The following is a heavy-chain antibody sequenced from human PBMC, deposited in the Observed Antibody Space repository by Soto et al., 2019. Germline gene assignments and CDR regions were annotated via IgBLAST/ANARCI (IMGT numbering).Heavy chain of an antibody. CDR2: ISSSGSTI. J-gene: IGHJ4*02. Sequence: GGSLRLSCAASGFTFSSYEMNWVRQAPGKGLEWVSYISSSGSTIYYADSVKGRFTISRDNAKNSLYLQMNSLRAEDTAVYYCARAPSGALTTDWYYFDYWGQGTLVTVSS. CDR3: ARAPSGALTTDWYYFDY. CDR1: GFTFSSYE. V-gene: IGHV3-48*03. D-gene: IGHD2-15*01.